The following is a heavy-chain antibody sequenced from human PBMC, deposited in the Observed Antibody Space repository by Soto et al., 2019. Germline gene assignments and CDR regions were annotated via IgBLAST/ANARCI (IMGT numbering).Heavy chain of an antibody. CDR3: VRDTYYYDSSGYYVFDY. Sequence: QEPLVESGGGVVQPGRSLRLSSAASGLTFNRYGMHWVRQAPGKGLEWAAHISYDGSNQHYAESVKGRFTISRDSSKNTLYPQMNSLRAEDTAVYYCVRDTYYYDSSGYYVFDYWGQGTLVAVSS. CDR2: ISYDGSNQ. D-gene: IGHD3-22*01. V-gene: IGHV3-30*03. J-gene: IGHJ4*02. CDR1: GLTFNRYG.